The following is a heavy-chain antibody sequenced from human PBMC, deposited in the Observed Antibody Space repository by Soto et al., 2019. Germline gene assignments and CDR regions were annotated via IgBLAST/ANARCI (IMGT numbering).Heavy chain of an antibody. CDR1: GFTFSSYS. Sequence: GGSLRLSCAASGFTFSSYSMNWVHQAPGKGLEWVSTISGTGGSTYYADSVKGRFTISRDNSKNTLYLQMNSLRVEDTAVYYCAKDRLGGNFDYWGQGTQVTVSS. CDR3: AKDRLGGNFDY. CDR2: ISGTGGST. V-gene: IGHV3-23*01. J-gene: IGHJ4*02.